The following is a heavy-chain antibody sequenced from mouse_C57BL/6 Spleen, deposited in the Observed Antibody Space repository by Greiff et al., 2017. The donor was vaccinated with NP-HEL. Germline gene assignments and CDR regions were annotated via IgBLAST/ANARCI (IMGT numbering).Heavy chain of an antibody. CDR1: GYTFTDYE. CDR3: TRLLLLRPAWFAY. J-gene: IGHJ3*01. Sequence: VQLQESGAELVRPGASVTLSCKASGYTFTDYEMHWVKQTPVHGLEWIGAIDPETGGTAYNQKFKGKAILTADKSSSTAYMELRSLTSEDSAVYYCTRLLLLRPAWFAYWGQGTLVTVSA. D-gene: IGHD1-1*01. CDR2: IDPETGGT. V-gene: IGHV1-15*01.